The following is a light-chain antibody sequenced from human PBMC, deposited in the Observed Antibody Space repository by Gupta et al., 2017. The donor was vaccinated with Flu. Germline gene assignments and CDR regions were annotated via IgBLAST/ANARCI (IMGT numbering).Light chain of an antibody. CDR1: TLSTQY. Sequence: SSELTQPPSVSVSPGQTATITCSGDTLSTQYTYWYQQKPGQAPVLVIFKDTERPSGIPERFSASNSGTAVKLTISGVQAEDEAAYYGQSADNSGSYWVFGGGTQLTVL. J-gene: IGLJ3*02. CDR2: KDT. V-gene: IGLV3-25*03. CDR3: QSADNSGSYWV.